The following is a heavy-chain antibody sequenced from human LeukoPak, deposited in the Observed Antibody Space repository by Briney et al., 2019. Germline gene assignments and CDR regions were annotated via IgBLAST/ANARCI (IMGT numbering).Heavy chain of an antibody. J-gene: IGHJ4*02. Sequence: QPGRSLRLSCAASGFTFSSYWMHWVRQAPGKGLVWVSRINSDGSSTSYADSVRGRFTISRDNAKNTLYLQMNSLRAEDTAVYYCARDSRALNYDFWSGRAYYFDYWGQGTLVTVSS. CDR1: GFTFSSYW. V-gene: IGHV3-74*01. D-gene: IGHD3-3*01. CDR2: INSDGSST. CDR3: ARDSRALNYDFWSGRAYYFDY.